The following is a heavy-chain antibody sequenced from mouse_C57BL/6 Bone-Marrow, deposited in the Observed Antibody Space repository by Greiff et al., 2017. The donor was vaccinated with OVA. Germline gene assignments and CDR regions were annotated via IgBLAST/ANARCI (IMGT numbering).Heavy chain of an antibody. CDR3: ARSVYYGSDY. D-gene: IGHD1-1*01. J-gene: IGHJ2*01. V-gene: IGHV1-63*01. CDR2: IYPGGGYT. CDR1: GYTFTNYW. Sequence: VKLMESGAELVRPGTSVKMSCKASGYTFTNYWIGWAKQRPGHGLEWIGDIYPGGGYTNYNEKFKGKATLTADKSSSTAYMQFSSLTSEDSAIYYCARSVYYGSDYWGQGTTLTVSS.